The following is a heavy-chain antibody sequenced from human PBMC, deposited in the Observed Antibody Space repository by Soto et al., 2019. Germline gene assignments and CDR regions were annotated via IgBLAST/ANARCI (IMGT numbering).Heavy chain of an antibody. CDR2: ISAYNGNT. D-gene: IGHD5-12*01. J-gene: IGHJ4*02. CDR3: ARGGTNIVATLGYRGRLVLPDY. V-gene: IGHV1-18*01. CDR1: GYTFTSYG. Sequence: QVQLVQSGAEVKKPGASVKVSCKASGYTFTSYGISWVRQAPGQGLEWMGWISAYNGNTNYAQKLQGRVTMTTDTSTSTAYMELRSLRSDDTAGYYCARGGTNIVATLGYRGRLVLPDYWGQGTLVTVSS.